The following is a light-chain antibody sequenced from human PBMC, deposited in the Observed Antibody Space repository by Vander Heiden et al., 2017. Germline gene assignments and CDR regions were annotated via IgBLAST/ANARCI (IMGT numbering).Light chain of an antibody. Sequence: DIPMTQSPSSVSASVGDRVTITCRASQAISTWLAWYQQKSGKAPKLLIHSASTLESGGPSRFSSSGSGTEFSLTISSLQPEDVATYYCQQANGFPRTFGGGTKVEIK. CDR2: SAS. J-gene: IGKJ4*01. V-gene: IGKV1D-12*01. CDR1: QAISTW. CDR3: QQANGFPRT.